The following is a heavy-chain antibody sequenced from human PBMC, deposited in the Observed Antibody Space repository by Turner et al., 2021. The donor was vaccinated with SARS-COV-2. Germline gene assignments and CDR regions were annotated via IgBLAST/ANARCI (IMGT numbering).Heavy chain of an antibody. D-gene: IGHD3-9*01. J-gene: IGHJ5*02. V-gene: IGHV4-34*01. CDR1: GGSFSGYY. CDR2: IYHSGST. Sequence: QVQLQQWGAGLLKPSETLSLTCGVYGGSFSGYYWSWIRQPPGKGLEWIGEIYHSGSTNYNPSLKSRVTISVDTFKNQFSLKLSSETAADTAVYYCARSWGGILTGYSFDPWGQGTLVTVSS. CDR3: ARSWGGILTGYSFDP.